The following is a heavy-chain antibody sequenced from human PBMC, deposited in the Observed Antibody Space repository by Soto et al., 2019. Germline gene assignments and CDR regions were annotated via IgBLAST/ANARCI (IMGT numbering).Heavy chain of an antibody. CDR3: ARAREQQPLNWFDP. CDR2: ISSSSSYI. Sequence: PGGSLRLSCAASGFTFSSYSMNWVRQAPGKGLEWVSSISSSSSYIYYADSVKGRFTISRDNAKNSLYLQMNSLRAEDTAVYYCARAREQQPLNWFDPWGQGTLVTVSS. J-gene: IGHJ5*02. V-gene: IGHV3-21*01. D-gene: IGHD6-13*01. CDR1: GFTFSSYS.